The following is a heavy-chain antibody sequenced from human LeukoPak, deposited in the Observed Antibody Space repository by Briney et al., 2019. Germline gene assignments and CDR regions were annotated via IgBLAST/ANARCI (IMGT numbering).Heavy chain of an antibody. V-gene: IGHV3-23*01. CDR3: AKNPHYYDSSGYYYLSWFDP. CDR2: ISGSGGST. D-gene: IGHD3-22*01. J-gene: IGHJ5*02. CDR1: GFTFSSYA. Sequence: GGALRLSCAASGFTFSSYAMSWVRQAPGKGVEGVSGISGSGGSTYYADFVKGRFTISRDNSKNTLYLQMNSLRAEDTAVYYCAKNPHYYDSSGYYYLSWFDPWGQGTLVTVSS.